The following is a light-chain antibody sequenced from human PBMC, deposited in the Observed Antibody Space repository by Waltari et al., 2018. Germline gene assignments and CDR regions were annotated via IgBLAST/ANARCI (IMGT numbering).Light chain of an antibody. J-gene: IGLJ3*02. Sequence: QSVLTPPPSVSGAPGQRVTIPCTGSTSNIRPGSAVHWYQQLPGTAPKLLIYANTNRPSGVPDRFSGSKSGTSASLAITGLQAEDEADYYCQSYDSSLSGLFGGGTKLTVL. CDR1: TSNIRPGSA. CDR2: ANT. V-gene: IGLV1-40*01. CDR3: QSYDSSLSGL.